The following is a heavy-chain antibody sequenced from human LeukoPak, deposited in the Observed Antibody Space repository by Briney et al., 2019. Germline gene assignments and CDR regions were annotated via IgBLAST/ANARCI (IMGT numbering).Heavy chain of an antibody. CDR2: ISSSSSYI. CDR1: GFTFSSYS. Sequence: GRSLRLSCAASGFTFSSYSMNWVRQAPGKGLEWVSSISSSSSYIYYADSVKGRFTISRDNAKNSLYLQMNSLRAEDTAVYYCARDLGSSTTMIVIWSEGGFDYWGQGTLVTVPS. V-gene: IGHV3-21*01. CDR3: ARDLGSSTTMIVIWSEGGFDY. D-gene: IGHD3-22*01. J-gene: IGHJ4*02.